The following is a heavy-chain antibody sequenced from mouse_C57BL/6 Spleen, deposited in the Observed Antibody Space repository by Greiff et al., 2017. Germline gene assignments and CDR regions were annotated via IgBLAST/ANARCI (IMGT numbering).Heavy chain of an antibody. CDR3: AITTVVDNYFDY. J-gene: IGHJ2*01. CDR1: GFTFSDYG. D-gene: IGHD1-1*01. CDR2: ISSGSSTI. Sequence: DVMLVESGGGLVKPGGSLKLSCAASGFTFSDYGMHWVRQAPEKGLEWVAYISSGSSTIYYADTVTGRFTISRDNAKNTLFLQMTSLRSEDTAMYYCAITTVVDNYFDYWGQGTTLTVSS. V-gene: IGHV5-17*01.